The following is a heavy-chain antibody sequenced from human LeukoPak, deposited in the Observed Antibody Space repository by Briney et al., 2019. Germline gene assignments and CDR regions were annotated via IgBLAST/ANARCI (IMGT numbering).Heavy chain of an antibody. CDR1: GYTFTSYG. V-gene: IGHV1-18*01. Sequence: ASVKVSCKASGYTFTSYGISWVRQAPGQGLEWMGWISAYNGNTNYAQKLQGRVTMTTDTSTSTAYTELRSLRSDDTAVYYCARYQWFGEFDFDYWGQGTLVTVSS. CDR2: ISAYNGNT. CDR3: ARYQWFGEFDFDY. J-gene: IGHJ4*02. D-gene: IGHD3-10*01.